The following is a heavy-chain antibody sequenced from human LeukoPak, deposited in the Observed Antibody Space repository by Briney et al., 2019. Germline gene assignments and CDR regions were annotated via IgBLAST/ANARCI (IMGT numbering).Heavy chain of an antibody. D-gene: IGHD3-16*01. CDR2: IYYSGST. CDR1: GGSISSSSYY. Sequence: SETLSLTCTVSGGSISSSSYYWGWIRQPPGKGLEWIGSIYYSGSTYYNPSLKSRVTISVDTSKNQFSLKLSSVTAADTAVYYSARLVKLGGEFDYWGQGTLVTVSS. J-gene: IGHJ4*02. V-gene: IGHV4-39*01. CDR3: ARLVKLGGEFDY.